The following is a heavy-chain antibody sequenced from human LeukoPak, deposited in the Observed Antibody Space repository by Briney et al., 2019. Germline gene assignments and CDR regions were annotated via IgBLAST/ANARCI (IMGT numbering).Heavy chain of an antibody. CDR3: ARGRDADSAWFY. CDR2: IYYSGTT. V-gene: IGHV4-59*12. CDR1: GGSISSYY. J-gene: IGHJ4*02. Sequence: SETLSLTCTVSGGSISSYYWNWIRQPPGKGLEWIGYIYYSGTTNYNPSLKSRVTISVDTSKNQFSLKLSSVTAADTAVYYCARGRDADSAWFYWGQGTLVTVSS. D-gene: IGHD2-21*01.